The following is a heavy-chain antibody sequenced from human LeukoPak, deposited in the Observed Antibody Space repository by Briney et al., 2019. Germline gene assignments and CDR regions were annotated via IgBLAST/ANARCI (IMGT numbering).Heavy chain of an antibody. CDR2: ISGSGGST. Sequence: GGSLRLSCAASGFTFSSYAMSWVRHAPGKGLEWVSAISGSGGSTYYADSVKGRFTISRDNSKNTLYLQMNSLRAEDTAVYYCAKEVGPDCSGGSCYWDYGMDVWGQGTTVTVSS. J-gene: IGHJ6*02. V-gene: IGHV3-23*01. D-gene: IGHD2-15*01. CDR3: AKEVGPDCSGGSCYWDYGMDV. CDR1: GFTFSSYA.